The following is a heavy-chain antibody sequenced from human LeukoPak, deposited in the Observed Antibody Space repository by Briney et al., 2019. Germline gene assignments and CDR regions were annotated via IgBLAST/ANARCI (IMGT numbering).Heavy chain of an antibody. V-gene: IGHV3-30*04. J-gene: IGHJ3*02. CDR1: GFIFSSYA. CDR2: ISYDGSNK. D-gene: IGHD6-19*01. CDR3: ARDRGRQAVAGTYDAFDI. Sequence: GGSLRLSCAASGFIFSSYAMRWVRQAPGKGLEWVAVISYDGSNKYYAESVKGRFTISRDNSKNTLYLQMNSLRAEDTALYYCARDRGRQAVAGTYDAFDIWGQGTVVTVSS.